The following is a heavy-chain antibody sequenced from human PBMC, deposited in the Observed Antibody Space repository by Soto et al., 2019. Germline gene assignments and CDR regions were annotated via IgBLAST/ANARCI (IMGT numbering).Heavy chain of an antibody. J-gene: IGHJ2*01. CDR2: IYSGGTT. D-gene: IGHD2-15*01. CDR1: GFSVGSNY. V-gene: IGHV3-53*02. Sequence: EVQLVETGGGLIQPGGSLRLSCAVSGFSVGSNYMSWVRQAPGKGLEWVSVIYSGGTTHDADSVKGRFTTSRDNSKKMVYLQMNSLRVEDTAVYYCARSSRGGNAGYFNLWGRGTLVTVSS. CDR3: ARSSRGGNAGYFNL.